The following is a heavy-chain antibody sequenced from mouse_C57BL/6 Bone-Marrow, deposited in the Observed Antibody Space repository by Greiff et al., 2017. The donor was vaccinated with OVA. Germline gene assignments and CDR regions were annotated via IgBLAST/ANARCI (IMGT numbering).Heavy chain of an antibody. D-gene: IGHD3-2*02. Sequence: DVKLQESGPGLVKPSQSLSLTCSVTGYSITSGYYWNWIRQFPGNKLEWMGYISYDGSNNYNPSLKNRISITRDTSKNQFFLKLNSVTTEDTATYYCARDRLGHWYFDVWGTGTTVTVSS. J-gene: IGHJ1*03. V-gene: IGHV3-6*01. CDR3: ARDRLGHWYFDV. CDR2: ISYDGSN. CDR1: GYSITSGYY.